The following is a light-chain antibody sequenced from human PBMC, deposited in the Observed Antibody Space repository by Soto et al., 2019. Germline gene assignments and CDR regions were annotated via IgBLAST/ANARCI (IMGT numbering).Light chain of an antibody. CDR1: QSVSSSH. V-gene: IGKV3-20*01. CDR3: QQHGSSPIT. CDR2: GAS. J-gene: IGKJ5*01. Sequence: EIVLTQSPGTLSLSPGERATLSCRASQSVSSSHLAWYQQKPGQAPRLLIYGASSRASGIPDRFSGSGSGTDFTLTISRLEPEDFAVYYCQQHGSSPITFGQGTRLEIK.